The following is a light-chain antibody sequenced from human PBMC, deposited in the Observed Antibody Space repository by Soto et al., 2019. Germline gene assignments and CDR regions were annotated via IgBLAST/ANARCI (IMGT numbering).Light chain of an antibody. CDR1: QTVSTW. CDR3: QQYNLYPYT. J-gene: IGKJ2*01. V-gene: IGKV1-5*01. Sequence: DIQMTQSPSTLSASVGDRVNITCRATQTVSTWLAWYQQKPGKAPKLLIYDVSNLESGVPSRFSGSGSGTEFTLTISSLQTDDFATYYCQQYNLYPYTFGQGTKVDIK. CDR2: DVS.